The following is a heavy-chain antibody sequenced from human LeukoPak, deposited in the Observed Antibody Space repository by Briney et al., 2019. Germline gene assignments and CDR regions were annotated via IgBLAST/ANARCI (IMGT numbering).Heavy chain of an antibody. J-gene: IGHJ4*02. D-gene: IGHD6-13*01. CDR3: AREAAAALYFDY. V-gene: IGHV3-7*01. Sequence: GGSLRLSCAASGFTLSSYWMSWVRQAPGKGLEWVANIKQDGSEKYYVDSVKGRFTISRDNAKNSLYLQMNRLRAEDTAVYYCAREAAAALYFDYWGQGTLVTVSS. CDR2: IKQDGSEK. CDR1: GFTLSSYW.